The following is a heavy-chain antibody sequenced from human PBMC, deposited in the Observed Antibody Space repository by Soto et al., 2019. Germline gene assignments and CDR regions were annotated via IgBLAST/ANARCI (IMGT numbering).Heavy chain of an antibody. J-gene: IGHJ6*02. V-gene: IGHV3-49*04. D-gene: IGHD1-26*01. Sequence: QPGGSLRLSCTASGFTFGDYAMSWVRQAPGKGLEWVGFIRSKAYGGTTEYAASVKGRFTISRDDSKSIAYLQMNSLKTEDTAVYYCTTGYSGSYRVRGYYYYGMDPWGQGTLVTVSS. CDR1: GFTFGDYA. CDR3: TTGYSGSYRVRGYYYYGMDP. CDR2: IRSKAYGGTT.